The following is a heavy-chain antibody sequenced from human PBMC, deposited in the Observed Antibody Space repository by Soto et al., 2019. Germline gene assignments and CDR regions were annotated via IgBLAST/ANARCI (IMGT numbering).Heavy chain of an antibody. CDR1: GFSLSTSGVG. V-gene: IGHV2-5*02. D-gene: IGHD4-17*01. CDR2: IYWDDDK. Sequence: QITLKESGPTLVKPTQTLTLTCTFSGFSLSTSGVGVGWIRQPPGKALEWLALIYWDDDKRYSTSLKSRLTITKDTSKNQVVLTMTNMDPVDTATYYCAHRPDYGDFLDYWGQGTLVTVSS. J-gene: IGHJ4*02. CDR3: AHRPDYGDFLDY.